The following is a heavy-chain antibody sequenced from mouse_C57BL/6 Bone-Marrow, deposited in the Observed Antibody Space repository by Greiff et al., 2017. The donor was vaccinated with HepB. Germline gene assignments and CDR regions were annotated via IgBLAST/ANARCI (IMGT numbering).Heavy chain of an antibody. D-gene: IGHD2-3*01. CDR3: ARFDGYPRWYFDV. CDR1: GYTFTSYW. V-gene: IGHV1-55*01. CDR2: IYPGSGST. J-gene: IGHJ1*03. Sequence: VQLQQPGAELVKPGASVKMSCKASGYTFTSYWITWVKQRPGQGLEWIGDIYPGSGSTNYNEKFKSKATLTVDTSSSTAYMQLSSLTSEDSAVYYCARFDGYPRWYFDVWGTGTTVTVSS.